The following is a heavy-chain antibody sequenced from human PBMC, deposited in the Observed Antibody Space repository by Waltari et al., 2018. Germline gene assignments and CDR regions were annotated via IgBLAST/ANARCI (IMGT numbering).Heavy chain of an antibody. V-gene: IGHV3-21*01. CDR1: GFTFSSYS. D-gene: IGHD5-18*01. J-gene: IGHJ4*02. CDR3: ARVGYGKTVDY. CDR2: ISSSSSYI. Sequence: EVQLVESGGGLVKPGGSLRLSCAASGFTFSSYSMTWARQAPGKGLEWVSSISSSSSYIYYADSVKGRFTISRDNAKNSLYLQMNSLRAEDTAVYYCARVGYGKTVDYWGQGTLVTVSS.